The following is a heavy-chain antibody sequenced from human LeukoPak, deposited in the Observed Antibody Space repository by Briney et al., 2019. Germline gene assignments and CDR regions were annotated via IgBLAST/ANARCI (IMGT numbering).Heavy chain of an antibody. CDR3: AKEGGMAVAGTIPFDY. Sequence: PGGSLRLSCVASGFTFNSYAMCWVRQAPGKGLEWVSGFSSNGGNIYYADSVKGRFTISRDNPKNSLFLQMNSLRAGDTAVYYCAKEGGMAVAGTIPFDYWGQGTLVTVSS. CDR2: FSSNGGNI. CDR1: GFTFNSYA. D-gene: IGHD6-19*01. V-gene: IGHV3-23*01. J-gene: IGHJ4*02.